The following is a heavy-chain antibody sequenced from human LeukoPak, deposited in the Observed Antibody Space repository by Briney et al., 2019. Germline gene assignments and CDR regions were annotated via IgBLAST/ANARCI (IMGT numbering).Heavy chain of an antibody. CDR1: GYTFTNYY. J-gene: IGHJ4*02. CDR2: INPSGTST. V-gene: IGHV1-46*01. Sequence: EASVKVSCKTSGYTFTNYYMHWVRQAPGQGLEWMGIINPSGTSTTYAQKFQGRVTMTRDTSTSTDFMELSSLRPEDTAGYYCARHDLGGTSPFDYWGQGTLVTVSS. D-gene: IGHD6-19*01. CDR3: ARHDLGGTSPFDY.